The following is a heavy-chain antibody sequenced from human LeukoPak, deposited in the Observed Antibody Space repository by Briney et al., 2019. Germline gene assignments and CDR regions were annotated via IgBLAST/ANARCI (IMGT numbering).Heavy chain of an antibody. CDR1: GGSFSGYY. V-gene: IGHV4-34*01. D-gene: IGHD5-18*01. J-gene: IGHJ3*02. Sequence: SETLSLTCAVYGGSFSGYYWSWIRQPPGKGLEWIGEINHSGSTNYNPSLKSRVTISVDTSKNQFSLKLSSVTAADTAVYYCARGQRGYSYGPAAFDIWGQGTLVTVSS. CDR2: INHSGST. CDR3: ARGQRGYSYGPAAFDI.